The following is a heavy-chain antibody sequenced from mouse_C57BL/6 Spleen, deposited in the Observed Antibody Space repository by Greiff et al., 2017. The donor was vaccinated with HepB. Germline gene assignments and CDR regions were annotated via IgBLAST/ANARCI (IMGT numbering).Heavy chain of an antibody. CDR2: IDPSDSYT. CDR1: GYTFTSYW. J-gene: IGHJ4*01. CDR3: ARLEGYYYAMDY. Sequence: QVQLKQPGAELVMPGASVKLSCKASGYTFTSYWMHWVKQRPGQGLEWIGEIDPSDSYTNYNQKFKGKSTLTVDKSSSTAYMQLSSLTSEDSAVYYCARLEGYYYAMDYWGQGTSVTVSS. V-gene: IGHV1-69*01.